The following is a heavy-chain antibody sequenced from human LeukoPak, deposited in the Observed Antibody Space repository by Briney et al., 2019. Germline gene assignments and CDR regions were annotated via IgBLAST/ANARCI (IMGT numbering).Heavy chain of an antibody. V-gene: IGHV4-39*01. CDR2: IYYSGST. D-gene: IGHD2-2*02. J-gene: IGHJ5*02. CDR1: GGSISSSSYY. Sequence: PSETLSLTCTVSGGSISSSSYYWGWIRQPPGKGLEWTGSIYYSGSTYYNPSLKSRVTISVDTSKNQFSLKLSSVTAADTAVYYCARGLARYCSSTSCYTTNLSAAGRWFDPWGQGTLVTVSS. CDR3: ARGLARYCSSTSCYTTNLSAAGRWFDP.